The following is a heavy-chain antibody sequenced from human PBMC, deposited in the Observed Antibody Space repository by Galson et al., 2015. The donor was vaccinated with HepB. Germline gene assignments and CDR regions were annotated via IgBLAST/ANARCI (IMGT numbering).Heavy chain of an antibody. V-gene: IGHV3-30*04. Sequence: SLRLSCAASGFTFSSYAMHWVRQAPGKGLEWVAVISYDGSNKYYADSVKGRFTISRDNSKNTLYLQMNSLRAEDTAVYYCARDRGLPDAFDIWGQGTMVTVSS. D-gene: IGHD3-10*01. CDR2: ISYDGSNK. J-gene: IGHJ3*02. CDR1: GFTFSSYA. CDR3: ARDRGLPDAFDI.